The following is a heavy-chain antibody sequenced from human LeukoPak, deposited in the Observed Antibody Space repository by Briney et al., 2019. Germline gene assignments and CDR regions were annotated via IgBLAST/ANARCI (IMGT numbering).Heavy chain of an antibody. CDR3: ARVSDGSGALHAFDI. D-gene: IGHD3-10*01. J-gene: IGHJ3*02. CDR2: ISSSSSTI. Sequence: GGSLRLSCAASGFTFSSYSMNWVRQAPGKGLEWVSYISSSSSTIYYADSVKGRFTISRDNAKNSLYLQMNSLRAEDTAVYYCARVSDGSGALHAFDIWGQGTMVTVSS. CDR1: GFTFSSYS. V-gene: IGHV3-48*04.